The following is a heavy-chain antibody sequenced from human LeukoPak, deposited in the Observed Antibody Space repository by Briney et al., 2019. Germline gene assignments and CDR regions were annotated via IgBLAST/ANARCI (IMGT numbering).Heavy chain of an antibody. CDR3: ARAGRLQYGDYVAFDY. D-gene: IGHD4-17*01. V-gene: IGHV3-11*01. CDR2: ISISGTTI. Sequence: GVSLRLSCAASGFTFTDYYMSWIRQAPGKGLEWVSYISISGTTIYYADSVKGRFTFSRDNAKNSLYLQMNSLRAENTAVYYCARAGRLQYGDYVAFDYWGQGTLVTVSS. CDR1: GFTFTDYY. J-gene: IGHJ4*02.